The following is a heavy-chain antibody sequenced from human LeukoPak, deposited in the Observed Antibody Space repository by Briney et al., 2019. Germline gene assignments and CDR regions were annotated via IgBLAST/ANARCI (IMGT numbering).Heavy chain of an antibody. Sequence: GESLTLSCAVSGFSFSSYDLSWVRQAPGKGLEWVSAINRSGGSNYYADSVKGRFTIYRDNSKNTLYLQMNSLRAEDTNVYYCAKDPREWRYYDSSLNALLTGQFGDWGQGTLVTVSS. CDR2: INRSGGSN. J-gene: IGHJ4*02. CDR3: AKDPREWRYYDSSLNALLTGQFGD. V-gene: IGHV3-23*01. CDR1: GFSFSSYD. D-gene: IGHD3-22*01.